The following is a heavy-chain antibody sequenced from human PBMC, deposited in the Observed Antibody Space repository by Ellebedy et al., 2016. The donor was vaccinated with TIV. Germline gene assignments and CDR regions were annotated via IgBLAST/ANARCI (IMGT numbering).Heavy chain of an antibody. CDR1: GGSMISDDHY. CDR2: IYYSGTT. J-gene: IGHJ3*01. Sequence: MPSETLSLTCTVAGGSMISDDHYWRWVRQPPGKGLEWIGYIYYSGTTYYNPSLKHRLSVSIDKSRGQVSLNLASVTAADTAMYYCARGGGDRPHALDLWGQGTMVTVSS. V-gene: IGHV4-30-4*01. D-gene: IGHD3-10*01. CDR3: ARGGGDRPHALDL.